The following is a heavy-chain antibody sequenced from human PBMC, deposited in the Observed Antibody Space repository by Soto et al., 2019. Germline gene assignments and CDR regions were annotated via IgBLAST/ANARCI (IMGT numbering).Heavy chain of an antibody. CDR2: INAGNGNT. D-gene: IGHD3-22*01. J-gene: IGHJ4*02. CDR3: ARDGMVGYYSDY. Sequence: QVQLVQSGTEEKKRGASVKVSCKASGYTITSYAMHWVRQAPEQRLEWMGWINAGNGNTRYSHKFQGRVTITRDTSARTAYMELSSLSSEDTAVYYCARDGMVGYYSDYWGQGTLVTVSS. V-gene: IGHV1-3*05. CDR1: GYTITSYA.